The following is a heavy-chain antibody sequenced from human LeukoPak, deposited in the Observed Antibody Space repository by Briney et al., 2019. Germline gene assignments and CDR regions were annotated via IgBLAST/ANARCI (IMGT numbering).Heavy chain of an antibody. CDR3: ASSGVVSPRRGMDN. J-gene: IGHJ6*02. CDR2: IYHSGST. CDR1: GGSIRSGSYH. D-gene: IGHD3-10*01. V-gene: IGHV4-61*02. Sequence: PSETLSLTCTVSGGSIRSGSYHWSWIRQPAGKGLEWIGRIYHSGSTNYNPSLKSRVTISVDTTTNQFSLKLSSVTAADTAVYYCASSGVVSPRRGMDNWGQGTTVTVSS.